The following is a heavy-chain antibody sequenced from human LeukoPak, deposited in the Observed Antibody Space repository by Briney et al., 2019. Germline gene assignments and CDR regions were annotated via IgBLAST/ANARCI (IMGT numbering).Heavy chain of an antibody. J-gene: IGHJ4*02. CDR3: ARHKGSGSYIDY. Sequence: GESLKISCQGSGYSFPSYWIGWVRQMPGKGLEWMGITYPGDSDTRYSLSFQGQVTISADTSINTAYLQWSSLKASDTAMYYCARHKGSGSYIDYWGQGTLVTVSS. V-gene: IGHV5-51*01. D-gene: IGHD3-3*01. CDR2: TYPGDSDT. CDR1: GYSFPSYW.